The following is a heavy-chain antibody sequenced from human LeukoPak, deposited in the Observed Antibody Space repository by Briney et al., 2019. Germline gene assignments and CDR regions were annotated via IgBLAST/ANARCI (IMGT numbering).Heavy chain of an antibody. D-gene: IGHD3-22*01. J-gene: IGHJ6*02. CDR1: GFTFSSYA. CDR2: ISYDGSNK. V-gene: IGHV3-30-3*01. Sequence: PGGSLRLSCAASGFTFSSYAMHWVRQAPGKGLEWVAVISYDGSNKYYADSVKGRFTISRDNSKNTLYLQMNSLRAEDTAVYYCARAAVYYDSSGAGDGMDVWGQGTTVTVSS. CDR3: ARAAVYYDSSGAGDGMDV.